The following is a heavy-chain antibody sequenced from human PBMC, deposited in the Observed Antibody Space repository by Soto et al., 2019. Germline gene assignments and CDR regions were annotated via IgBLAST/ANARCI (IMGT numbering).Heavy chain of an antibody. CDR2: ISYDGINK. CDR3: AKDTPVVPAARGNGMDX. Sequence: LRLSCAASGFTFSSYCMHCVRQAPGKGLEWVAVISYDGINKYYADSVKGRFTISRDNSKNTLYLQMNSLRAEDTAVYYCAKDTPVVPAARGNGMDXWGQGTPVTVS. J-gene: IGHJ6*02. V-gene: IGHV3-30*18. CDR1: GFTFSSYC. D-gene: IGHD2-2*01.